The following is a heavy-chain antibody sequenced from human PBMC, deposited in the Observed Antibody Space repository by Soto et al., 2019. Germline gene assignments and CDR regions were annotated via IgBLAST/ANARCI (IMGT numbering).Heavy chain of an antibody. Sequence: PSETLSLTCTVSGDSIGSGNKYWSWIRQAPGKGLEWIGYIYYSGSTYYNPSLKSRVTISVDTSKNQFSLKLSSVTAADTAVYYCARDLELVGFDYWGQGTLVTVSS. CDR3: ARDLELVGFDY. J-gene: IGHJ4*02. CDR1: GDSIGSGNKY. V-gene: IGHV4-30-4*01. D-gene: IGHD3-3*01. CDR2: IYYSGST.